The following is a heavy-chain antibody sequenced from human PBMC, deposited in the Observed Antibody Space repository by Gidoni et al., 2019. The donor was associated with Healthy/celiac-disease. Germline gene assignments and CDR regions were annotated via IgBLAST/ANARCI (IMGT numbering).Heavy chain of an antibody. Sequence: EVQLAESGRGCLRTGRHQRLSCTAPGCSFGDDALGWFRQAPGKGLELVGFIRNEACNEATEYAASGQCRFTISKSDSKRNAYLQSNSLKAKDTALYYCTRTVPKFMIRGFLYYYLDDWGQGTLVTVSS. CDR2: IRNEACNEAT. V-gene: IGHV3-49*05. CDR3: TRTVPKFMIRGFLYYYLDD. D-gene: IGHD3-10*01. CDR1: GCSFGDDA. J-gene: IGHJ4*03.